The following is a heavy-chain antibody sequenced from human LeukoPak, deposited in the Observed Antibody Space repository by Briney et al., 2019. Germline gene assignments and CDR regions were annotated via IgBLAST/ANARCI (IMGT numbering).Heavy chain of an antibody. CDR2: INHSGSI. D-gene: IGHD1-1*01. CDR1: GGFFSDFY. CDR3: ARGGTTGPHMYGMDV. J-gene: IGHJ6*02. V-gene: IGHV4-34*01. Sequence: SETLSLTCAVYGGFFSDFYWSWVRQPPGRGLEWIGEINHSGSINCSPSLKSRVTISVDTPKNQFSLKLSSVTAADTAVYYCARGGTTGPHMYGMDVWGQGTTVTVSS.